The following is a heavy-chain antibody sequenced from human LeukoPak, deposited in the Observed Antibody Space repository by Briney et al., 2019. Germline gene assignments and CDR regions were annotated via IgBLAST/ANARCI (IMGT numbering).Heavy chain of an antibody. CDR2: IYHSGST. CDR3: ARVGGDYDVLSGTQYFDY. D-gene: IGHD3-3*01. CDR1: GGSISSGGYY. J-gene: IGHJ4*02. Sequence: SETLSPTCTVSGGSISSGGYYWSWIRQPPGKGLEWIGYIYHSGSTYYNPSLKSRVTISVDTSKNQFSLKLTSVTAADTAVYYCARVGGDYDVLSGTQYFDYWGQGTLVTVSS. V-gene: IGHV4-30-2*01.